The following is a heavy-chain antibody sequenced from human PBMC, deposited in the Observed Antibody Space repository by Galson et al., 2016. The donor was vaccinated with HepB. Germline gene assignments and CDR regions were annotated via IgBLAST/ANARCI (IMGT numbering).Heavy chain of an antibody. D-gene: IGHD4-17*01. J-gene: IGHJ4*01. V-gene: IGHV4-39*01. CDR1: GFSISSSSYY. Sequence: ETLSLTCTVSGFSISSSSYYWGWIRQPPGKGLEWIGNFDYSGSTHYNPSLKSRVTMSADTSKNQFSLNLSTVTAADTAVYFCARGTHYGDFSDYWGHGTLVTVSP. CDR3: ARGTHYGDFSDY. CDR2: FDYSGST.